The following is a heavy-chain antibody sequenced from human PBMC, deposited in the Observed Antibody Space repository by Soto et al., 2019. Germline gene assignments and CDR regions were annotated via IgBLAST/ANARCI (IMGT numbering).Heavy chain of an antibody. CDR2: IYYSGST. CDR3: ARGYSYVFDY. V-gene: IGHV4-59*01. D-gene: IGHD5-18*01. Sequence: SETLSLTCTVSGGSISSYYWSWIRQPPGKGLEWIGYIYYSGSTNYNPSLKSRVTISVDTSKNQFSLKLSSVTAADTGVYYCARGYSYVFDYRGQGTLVTVSS. J-gene: IGHJ4*02. CDR1: GGSISSYY.